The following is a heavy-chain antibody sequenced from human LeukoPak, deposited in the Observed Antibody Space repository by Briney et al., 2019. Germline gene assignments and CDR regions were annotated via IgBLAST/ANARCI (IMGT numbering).Heavy chain of an antibody. CDR2: IDPNSGDT. Sequence: ASVKVSCKASGYTFTGYYMYWVRQAPGQGLEWMGWIDPNSGDTNYAQKFQGRVTMTRDTSISTAYMELSRLRSDDTAVYYCARGSSVEMAPYFDYWGQGTLVTVSS. J-gene: IGHJ4*02. D-gene: IGHD5-24*01. V-gene: IGHV1-2*02. CDR1: GYTFTGYY. CDR3: ARGSSVEMAPYFDY.